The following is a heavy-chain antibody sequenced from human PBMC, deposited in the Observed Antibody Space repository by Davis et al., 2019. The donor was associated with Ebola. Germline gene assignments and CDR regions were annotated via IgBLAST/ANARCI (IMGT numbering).Heavy chain of an antibody. Sequence: AASVKVSCKASGYTFTSYGISWVRQAPGQGLEWMGWISAYNGNTNYAQKLQGRVTMTTDTSTSTAYMELRSLRSEDTALYHCARVNAVTGYSRFDSWGQGTLVTVSS. CDR1: GYTFTSYG. CDR3: ARVNAVTGYSRFDS. CDR2: ISAYNGNT. V-gene: IGHV1-18*01. J-gene: IGHJ5*01. D-gene: IGHD3-9*01.